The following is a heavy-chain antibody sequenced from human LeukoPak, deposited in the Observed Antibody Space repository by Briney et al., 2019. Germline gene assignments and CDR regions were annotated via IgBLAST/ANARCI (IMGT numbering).Heavy chain of an antibody. Sequence: GGSLRLSCVASEFTFSSYSMSWVRQAPGKGLEWVASINHNGNVNYYVDSVKGRFTISRDNAKNSLYLQMSNLRAEDTAVYFCARGGGLDVWGQGATVTVSS. J-gene: IGHJ6*02. CDR1: EFTFSSYS. CDR2: INHNGNVN. CDR3: ARGGGLDV. D-gene: IGHD3-16*01. V-gene: IGHV3-7*03.